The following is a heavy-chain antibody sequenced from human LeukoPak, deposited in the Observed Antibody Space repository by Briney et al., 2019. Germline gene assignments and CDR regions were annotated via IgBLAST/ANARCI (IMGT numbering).Heavy chain of an antibody. D-gene: IGHD4-23*01. V-gene: IGHV3-23*01. J-gene: IGHJ6*02. CDR2: ISGSGGST. Sequence: GGSLRLSCAASGFTFSSYAMSWVRQAPGKGLGWVSAISGSGGSTYYADSVQGRFTISRDNSKNTLYVQMNSLRVEDTAIYYCAKVNSNDYKYGLDVWGQGTTVTVSS. CDR3: AKVNSNDYKYGLDV. CDR1: GFTFSSYA.